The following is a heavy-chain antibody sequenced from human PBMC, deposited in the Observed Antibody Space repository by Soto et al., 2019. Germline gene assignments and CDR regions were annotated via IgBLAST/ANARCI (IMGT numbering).Heavy chain of an antibody. J-gene: IGHJ4*02. CDR3: AGRRIAVAPTHFDY. CDR1: GGTFSSYA. Sequence: QVQLVQSGAEVKKPGSSVKVSCKASGGTFSSYAISWVRQAPGQGLEWMGGIIPIFGTANYAQKFQGRVTITADQSTSTAYMELSSLRSEDTGVDYCAGRRIAVAPTHFDYRGQGTLFTVSS. V-gene: IGHV1-69*01. D-gene: IGHD6-19*01. CDR2: IIPIFGTA.